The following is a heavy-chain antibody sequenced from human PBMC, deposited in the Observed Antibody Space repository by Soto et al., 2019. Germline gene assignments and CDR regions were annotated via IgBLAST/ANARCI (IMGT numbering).Heavy chain of an antibody. CDR2: ISAHTGSS. J-gene: IGHJ3*01. CDR3: AKAFFYQGSDSRVYSFGGVDL. Sequence: QVRLVQSGAEVKKPGASVKVSCKASGYTCTSSGMSWVRQAPGQGPEWMGWISAHTGSSEYAQRFQGRVTITTDRSTSTAFMELRSLRSDDTAVYYCAKAFFYQGSDSRVYSFGGVDLWSPGTLVTVTS. D-gene: IGHD3-22*01. CDR1: GYTCTSSG. V-gene: IGHV1-18*01.